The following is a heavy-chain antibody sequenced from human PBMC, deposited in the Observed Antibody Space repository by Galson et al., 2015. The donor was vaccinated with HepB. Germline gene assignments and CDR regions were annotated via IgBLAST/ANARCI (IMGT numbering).Heavy chain of an antibody. CDR1: GVIVSTNP. Sequence: SLRLSCAASGVIVSTNPMSWVRQAPGKGLEWVSVIYSGGNTYYADSVEGRFIISRDNSKNTLYLQMNSLRVEDTAVYYCARGRLAAAYDYWGQGTLVTVSS. D-gene: IGHD6-13*01. CDR2: IYSGGNT. J-gene: IGHJ4*02. CDR3: ARGRLAAAYDY. V-gene: IGHV3-53*01.